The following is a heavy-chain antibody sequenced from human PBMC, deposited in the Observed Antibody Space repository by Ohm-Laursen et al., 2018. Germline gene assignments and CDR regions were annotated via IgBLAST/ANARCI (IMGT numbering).Heavy chain of an antibody. J-gene: IGHJ3*02. V-gene: IGHV4-4*07. Sequence: TLSLTCTVSGVSISSHYWSWIRQPAGKGLECIGRMYVGGDTSYNPSLKSRVTMSLDTSKNQFSLKLSSVTAADTAVYYCARVKQWLIYAFDIWGQGTMVTVSS. CDR2: MYVGGDT. CDR3: ARVKQWLIYAFDI. D-gene: IGHD6-19*01. CDR1: GVSISSHY.